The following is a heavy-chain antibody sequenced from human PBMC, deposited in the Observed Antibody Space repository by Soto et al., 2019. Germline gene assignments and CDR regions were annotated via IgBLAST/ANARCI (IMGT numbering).Heavy chain of an antibody. J-gene: IGHJ5*02. CDR3: AKEFGSRGNWNL. CDR1: GFTFSSYA. V-gene: IGHV3-23*01. CDR2: ISGSGGST. Sequence: GESLKISCAASGFTFSSYAMSWVRQAPGKGLEWVSAISGSGGSTYYADSVKGRFTISRDNSKNTLYLQMNSLRAEDTAVYYCAKEFGSRGNWNLWGQGTLVTVSS. D-gene: IGHD1-20*01.